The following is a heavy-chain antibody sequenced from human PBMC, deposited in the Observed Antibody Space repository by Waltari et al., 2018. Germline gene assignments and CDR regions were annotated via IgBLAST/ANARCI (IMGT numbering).Heavy chain of an antibody. J-gene: IGHJ4*02. CDR2: IYHSGST. CDR3: ARLATSVR. V-gene: IGHV4-38-2*01. CDR1: GYSISSGYY. Sequence: QVQLQESGPGLVKPSETLSLTCAVSGYSISSGYYWGWIRQPPGKGLEWIGSIYHSGSTYYNPSLKSRVTISVDTSKNQFSLKLSSVTAADTAVYYCARLATSVRWGQGTLVTVSS. D-gene: IGHD2-2*01.